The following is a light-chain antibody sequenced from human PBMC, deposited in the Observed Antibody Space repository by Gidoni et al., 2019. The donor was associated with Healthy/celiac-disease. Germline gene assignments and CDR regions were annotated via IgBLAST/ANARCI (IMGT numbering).Light chain of an antibody. Sequence: DIQMTQSPSTLSASVGNRVTITCRASQSISSWLAWYQQKPGKAPKLLIYDASSLESGVPSRFSGSGSGTEFTLTISSLQPDDFATYCCQQYNSYPDTFGQGTKVEIK. CDR3: QQYNSYPDT. V-gene: IGKV1-5*01. CDR1: QSISSW. J-gene: IGKJ1*01. CDR2: DAS.